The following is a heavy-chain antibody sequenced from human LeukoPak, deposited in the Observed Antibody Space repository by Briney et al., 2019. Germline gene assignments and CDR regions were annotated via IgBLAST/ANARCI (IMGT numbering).Heavy chain of an antibody. CDR2: IRYDVSSK. CDR3: AKDQYTYGLGFYTFDS. Sequence: GGSLRLSCAASGLTFGSYDMHWVRQAPGKGLEWVAVIRYDVSSKYYSESVKGRFTISRDNSKNTLYLQMNSLRADDTALYYCAKDQYTYGLGFYTFDSWGQGTLVTVS. CDR1: GLTFGSYD. V-gene: IGHV3-33*03. D-gene: IGHD5-18*01. J-gene: IGHJ4*02.